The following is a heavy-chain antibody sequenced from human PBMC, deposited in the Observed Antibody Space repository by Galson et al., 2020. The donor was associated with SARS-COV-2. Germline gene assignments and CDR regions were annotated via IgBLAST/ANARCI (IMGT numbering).Heavy chain of an antibody. CDR2: IYSSGST. J-gene: IGHJ4*02. CDR1: GCSISGISFY. D-gene: IGHD6-19*01. CDR3: AAGPVAGTGE. Sequence: SETLSLTCAVSGCSISGISFYWSWIRQPAGKGLEWIGRIYSSGSTNYNPSLKSRVTISVDTSKNQFSLKLTSVTAADTAVYYCAAGPVAGTGEWGQGTLVTVSS. V-gene: IGHV4-61*02.